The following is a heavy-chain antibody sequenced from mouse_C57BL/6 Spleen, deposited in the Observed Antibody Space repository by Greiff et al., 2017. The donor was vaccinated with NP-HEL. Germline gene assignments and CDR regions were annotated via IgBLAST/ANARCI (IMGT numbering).Heavy chain of an antibody. V-gene: IGHV1-53*01. CDR1: GYTFTSYW. Sequence: QVQLQQPGTELVKPGASVKLSCKASGYTFTSYWMHWVKQRPGQGLEWIGNINPSNGGTNYNEKFKSKATLTVDKSSSTAYMQLSSLTSADSAVYDCERKGRGYGGAWFAYWGQGTLVTVSA. D-gene: IGHD2-2*01. J-gene: IGHJ3*01. CDR2: INPSNGGT. CDR3: ERKGRGYGGAWFAY.